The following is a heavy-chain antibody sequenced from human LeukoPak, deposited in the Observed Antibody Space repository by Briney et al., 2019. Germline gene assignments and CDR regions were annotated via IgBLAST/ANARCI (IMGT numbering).Heavy chain of an antibody. J-gene: IGHJ3*02. Sequence: KPSQTLSLTCTVSGGSIGSGDYYWNWIRQPPGKGLEWIGYIYDSGETYYNPSLKSRVIISLDTSKNQFYLRLSSVTASDTAVYYCARAGVVPAAINRAFDIWGQGSVVTVSS. CDR3: ARAGVVPAAINRAFDI. CDR2: IYDSGET. D-gene: IGHD2-2*02. CDR1: GGSIGSGDYY. V-gene: IGHV4-30-4*08.